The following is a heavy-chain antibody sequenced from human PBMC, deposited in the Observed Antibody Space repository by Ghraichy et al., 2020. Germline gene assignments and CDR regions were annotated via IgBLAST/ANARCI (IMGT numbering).Heavy chain of an antibody. D-gene: IGHD3-3*01. CDR2: ISGSGGST. CDR3: AKDPTYDFWSGYYNFDY. J-gene: IGHJ4*02. V-gene: IGHV3-23*01. CDR1: GFTFSSYA. Sequence: GGSLRLSCAASGFTFSSYAMSWVRQAPGKGLEWVSAISGSGGSTYYADSVKGRFTISRDNSKNTLYLQMNSLRAEDTAVYYCAKDPTYDFWSGYYNFDYWGQGTLVTVSS.